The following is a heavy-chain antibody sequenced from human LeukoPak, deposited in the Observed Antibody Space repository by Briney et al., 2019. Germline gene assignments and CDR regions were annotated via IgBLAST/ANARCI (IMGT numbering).Heavy chain of an antibody. CDR2: ISAYNGNT. D-gene: IGHD2-21*02. CDR1: GYTFTSYG. V-gene: IGHV1-18*01. Sequence: APVKVSCKASGYTFTSYGIRWVRQAPGQGLEWMGWISAYNGNTNYAQKLQGRVTMTTDTSTSTAYMELRSLRSDDPAVYYCASGGDCGGDCYLYYWGEGTLVTVSS. CDR3: ASGGDCGGDCYLYY. J-gene: IGHJ4*02.